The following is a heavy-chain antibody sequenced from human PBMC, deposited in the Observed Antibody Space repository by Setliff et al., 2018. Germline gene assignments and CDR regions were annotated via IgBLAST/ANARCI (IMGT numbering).Heavy chain of an antibody. Sequence: PGGSLRLSCAASGFTFSDYYMSWIRQAPGKGLEWVSYISSSGSTIYYADSVKGRFTISRDNAKNSLYLQMNSLRAEDTAVYYCARDVDYSRPEYYYGMDVWGQGTTVTV. J-gene: IGHJ6*02. CDR2: ISSSGSTI. D-gene: IGHD4-4*01. V-gene: IGHV3-11*04. CDR1: GFTFSDYY. CDR3: ARDVDYSRPEYYYGMDV.